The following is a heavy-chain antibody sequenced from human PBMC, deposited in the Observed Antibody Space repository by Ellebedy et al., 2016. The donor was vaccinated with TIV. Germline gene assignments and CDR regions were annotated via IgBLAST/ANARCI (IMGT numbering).Heavy chain of an antibody. CDR1: GGSISSSSYY. CDR3: ARHPSYYDILTGYYHYYYYGMDV. V-gene: IGHV4-39*01. D-gene: IGHD3-9*01. Sequence: SETLSLTXTVSGGSISSSSYYWGWIRQPPGKGLEWIGSIYYSGSTYYNPSLKSRVTISVDTSKNQFSLKLSSVTAADTAVYYCARHPSYYDILTGYYHYYYYGMDVWGQGTTVTVSS. CDR2: IYYSGST. J-gene: IGHJ6*02.